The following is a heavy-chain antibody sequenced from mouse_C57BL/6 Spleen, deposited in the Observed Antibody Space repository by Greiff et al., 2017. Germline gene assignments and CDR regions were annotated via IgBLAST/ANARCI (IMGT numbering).Heavy chain of an antibody. CDR3: AREDYSNFYWYFDV. CDR2: ISSGSSTI. V-gene: IGHV5-17*01. Sequence: EVQRVESGGGLVKPGGSLKLSCAASGFTFSDYGMHWVRQAPEKGLEWVAYISSGSSTIYYADTVKGRFTISRDNAKNTLFLQMTSLRSEDTAMYYCAREDYSNFYWYFDVWGTGTTVTVSS. CDR1: GFTFSDYG. D-gene: IGHD2-5*01. J-gene: IGHJ1*03.